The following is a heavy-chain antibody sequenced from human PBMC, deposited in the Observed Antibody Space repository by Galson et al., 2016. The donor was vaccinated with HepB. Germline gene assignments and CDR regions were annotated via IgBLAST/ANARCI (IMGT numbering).Heavy chain of an antibody. J-gene: IGHJ4*02. D-gene: IGHD3-9*01. CDR1: GDSISSGGYS. CDR3: ARTYYNFLTGYYRYYFDF. V-gene: IGHV4-30-2*05. CDR2: IHDSGST. Sequence: TLSLTCAVSGDSISSGGYSWSWIRQPPGKGLEWIGFIHDSGSTYYNPTLNSRLTISVDRAKNQFPLKLSSVTVADTAVYHCARTYYNFLTGYYRYYFDFWGQGTLVTVSS.